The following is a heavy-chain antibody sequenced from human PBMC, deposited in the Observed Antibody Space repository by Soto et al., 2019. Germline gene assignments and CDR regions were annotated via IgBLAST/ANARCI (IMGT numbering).Heavy chain of an antibody. Sequence: ASVKVSWKASGYTFTSYGIHWVRQAPGQRLEWMGWINAANGDTKYSPKFQGRVTITRDTSASTAYMELSSLRSEDTAVHYCVRRHVSATGIDWFDPWGQGTLVTVS. CDR3: VRRHVSATGIDWFDP. D-gene: IGHD6-13*01. CDR1: GYTFTSYG. V-gene: IGHV1-3*01. J-gene: IGHJ5*02. CDR2: INAANGDT.